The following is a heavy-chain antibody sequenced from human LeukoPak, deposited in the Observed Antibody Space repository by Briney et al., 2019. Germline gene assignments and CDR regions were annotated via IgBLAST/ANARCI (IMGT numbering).Heavy chain of an antibody. D-gene: IGHD3-22*01. J-gene: IGHJ4*02. V-gene: IGHV4-61*02. CDR2: IYTSGST. CDR3: AREYYYDSSGYED. CDR1: GGSISSGSYH. Sequence: SETLSLTCTVSGGSISSGSYHWSWIRQPAGKGLEWIGRIYTSGSTNYNPSLKSRVTISVDTSKNQFSLKLSSVTAADTAVYYCAREYYYDSSGYEDWGQGTLVTVSS.